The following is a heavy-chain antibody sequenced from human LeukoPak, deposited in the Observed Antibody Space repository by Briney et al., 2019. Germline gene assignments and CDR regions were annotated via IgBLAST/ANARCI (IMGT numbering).Heavy chain of an antibody. J-gene: IGHJ6*04. CDR2: ISSSGSTV. D-gene: IGHD3-10*02. V-gene: IGHV3-48*03. CDR3: AELGITLIGGV. CDR1: GFTFSSYE. Sequence: GGSLRLSCAASGFTFSSYEMNWVRQAPGKGLEWVSYISSSGSTVYYADSVKGRFTISRDNAKNSLYLQMNSLRAEDTAVYYCAELGITLIGGVWGKGTTVTISS.